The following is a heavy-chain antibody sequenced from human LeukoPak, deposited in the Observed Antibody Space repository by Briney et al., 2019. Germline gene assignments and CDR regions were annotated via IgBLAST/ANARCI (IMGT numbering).Heavy chain of an antibody. D-gene: IGHD1-26*01. CDR3: ATVGRIVGATAHCYYCMDV. J-gene: IGHJ6*03. CDR2: FDPEGGET. V-gene: IGHV1-24*01. CDR1: GYTLTELS. Sequence: ASVKVSCKVSGYTLTELSMHWVRQAPGKGLEWMGGFDPEGGETIYAQKFQGRVTMTEDTSTDTAYMELSSLRSEDTAVYYCATVGRIVGATAHCYYCMDVWGKGTTVTVSS.